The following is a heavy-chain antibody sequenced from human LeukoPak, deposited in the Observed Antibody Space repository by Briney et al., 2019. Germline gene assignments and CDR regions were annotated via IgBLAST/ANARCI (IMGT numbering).Heavy chain of an antibody. CDR3: ARAPATIVDY. D-gene: IGHD5-12*01. Sequence: ASVKVSCKASGYTFTGYYMHWVRQAPGQGLVWMERINPNSGGTNYAQKFQGRVTMTRDTSISTAYMELSRLRSDDTAVYYCARAPATIVDYWGQGTLVTVSS. CDR1: GYTFTGYY. J-gene: IGHJ4*02. CDR2: INPNSGGT. V-gene: IGHV1-2*06.